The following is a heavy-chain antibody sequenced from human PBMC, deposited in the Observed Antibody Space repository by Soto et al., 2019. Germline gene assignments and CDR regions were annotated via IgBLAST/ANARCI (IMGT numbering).Heavy chain of an antibody. Sequence: SETLSLTCAVSGGSISSGGYSWGWIRQPPGKGLEWIGYIYHSGSTYYNPSLKSRVTISVDRSKNQFSLKLSSVTAADTAVYYCARSDGRYWGQGTLVTVSS. CDR2: IYHSGST. V-gene: IGHV4-30-2*01. J-gene: IGHJ4*02. CDR1: GGSISSGGYS. CDR3: ARSDGRY.